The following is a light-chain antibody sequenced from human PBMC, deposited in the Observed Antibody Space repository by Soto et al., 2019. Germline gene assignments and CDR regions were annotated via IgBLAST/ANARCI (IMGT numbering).Light chain of an antibody. J-gene: IGKJ3*01. CDR2: DAS. CDR1: QSVSGY. V-gene: IGKV3-11*01. Sequence: EIVLTQSPATLSLSPGERATLSCRASQSVSGYLAWYQQKPGQAPRLLISDASNRATGIPARFSGSGSGTDFTLTISSLEPADFAVYYCQQRSNWPFTFGPGTTVDVK. CDR3: QQRSNWPFT.